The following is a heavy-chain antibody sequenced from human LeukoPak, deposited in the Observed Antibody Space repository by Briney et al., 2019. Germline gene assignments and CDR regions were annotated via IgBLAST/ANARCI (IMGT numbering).Heavy chain of an antibody. J-gene: IGHJ3*02. D-gene: IGHD2-15*01. CDR2: IYPGDSDT. V-gene: IGHV5-51*01. CDR1: GYRFTSYW. CDR3: ARRDVVVVAATAYSSDAFDI. Sequence: GESLQISCKGSGYRFTSYWIGWVRQLPGKGLEWMGIIYPGDSDTRYSPSFQGQVTISADKSISTAYLQWSSLKASDTAMYYCARRDVVVVAATAYSSDAFDIWGQGTMVTVSS.